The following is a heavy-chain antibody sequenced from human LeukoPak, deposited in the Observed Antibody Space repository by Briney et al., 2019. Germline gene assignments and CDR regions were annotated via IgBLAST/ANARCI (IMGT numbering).Heavy chain of an antibody. CDR1: GFTFSSYS. CDR3: ARGTWVCDRTFDT. D-gene: IGHD1-14*01. CDR2: ISGTSSII. J-gene: IGHJ3*02. Sequence: SGGSLRLSCAASGFTFSSYSMNWVRQAPGKGLEWVSYISGTSSIIYYADSVKGRFTISRDNAKNSLYLQMNSLRDEDTAVYYCARGTWVCDRTFDTWGQGTMVTVSS. V-gene: IGHV3-48*02.